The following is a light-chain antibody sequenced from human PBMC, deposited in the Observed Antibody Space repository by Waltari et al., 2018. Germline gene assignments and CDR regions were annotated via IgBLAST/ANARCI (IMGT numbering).Light chain of an antibody. CDR1: SLRNSY. J-gene: IGLJ2*01. V-gene: IGLV3-19*01. Sequence: SYELTQDPAVSVALGQTVKITCQGDSLRNSYATWYQQKPGQPPLPVIYGKNNRPSGIPERFSGSSAGNTASLTITGAQAEDAADYYCCSRDSSAFQWVFGAGTKLTVL. CDR2: GKN. CDR3: CSRDSSAFQWV.